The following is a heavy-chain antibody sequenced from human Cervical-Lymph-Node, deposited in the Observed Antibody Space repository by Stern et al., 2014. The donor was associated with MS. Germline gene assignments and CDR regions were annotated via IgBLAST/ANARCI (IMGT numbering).Heavy chain of an antibody. CDR3: ARSDRLWGSFDY. D-gene: IGHD3-16*01. CDR1: GASIRTVGYY. CDR2: ISYIGSS. V-gene: IGHV4-31*03. Sequence: LQLQESGPGLVKPSQTLSLTCTVSGASIRTVGYYWSWIRQHPGKGLEWIAYISYIGSSYYNPSLKSRFSISADTSKNQFSLNLTSVTAADTALYYCARSDRLWGSFDYWGQGTLVAVSS. J-gene: IGHJ4*02.